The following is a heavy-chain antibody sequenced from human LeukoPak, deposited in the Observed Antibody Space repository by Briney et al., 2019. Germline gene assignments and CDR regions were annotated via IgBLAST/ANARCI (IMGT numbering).Heavy chain of an antibody. Sequence: QTGGSLRLSCAASGFTFSSYAMHWVRQAPGKGLEWVAVISYDGSNKYYADSVKGRFTISRDNSKNTLYLQMNSLRAEDTAVYYCARDQGIVVVIFDAFDIWGQGTMVTVSS. CDR1: GFTFSSYA. CDR3: ARDQGIVVVIFDAFDI. V-gene: IGHV3-30-3*01. CDR2: ISYDGSNK. J-gene: IGHJ3*02. D-gene: IGHD2-21*01.